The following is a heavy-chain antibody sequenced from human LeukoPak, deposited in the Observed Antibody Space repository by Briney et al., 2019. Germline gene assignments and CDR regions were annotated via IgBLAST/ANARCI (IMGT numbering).Heavy chain of an antibody. J-gene: IGHJ3*02. CDR2: IRSKAYGGTT. Sequence: GRSLRLSCTASGFTFGDYAMSWVRQAPGKGLEWVGFIRSKAYGGTTEYAASVKGRFTISRDDSKSIAYLQMNSLKTEDTAVYYCTRDRTVGVTADAFDIWGQGTMVTVSS. CDR1: GFTFGDYA. V-gene: IGHV3-49*04. CDR3: TRDRTVGVTADAFDI. D-gene: IGHD1-26*01.